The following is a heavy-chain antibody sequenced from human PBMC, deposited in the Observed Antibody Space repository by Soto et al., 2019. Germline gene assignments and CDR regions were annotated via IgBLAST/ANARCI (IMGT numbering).Heavy chain of an antibody. D-gene: IGHD3-10*01. CDR1: GFTVSSNY. CDR3: GRDGPYYYASRMDV. Sequence: GGSLRLSCAASGFTVSSNYMTWVRQAPGKGLEWVSVIHSGGDTYYTDSVEGRFTISRHDSENTVYLQMNSLRAEDTAVYYCGRDGPYYYASRMDVWGQGTTVTVSS. V-gene: IGHV3-53*04. J-gene: IGHJ6*02. CDR2: IHSGGDT.